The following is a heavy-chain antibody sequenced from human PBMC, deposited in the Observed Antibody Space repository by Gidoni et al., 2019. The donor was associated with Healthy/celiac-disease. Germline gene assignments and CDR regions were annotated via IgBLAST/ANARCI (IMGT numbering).Heavy chain of an antibody. CDR1: GFTASSNY. D-gene: IGHD2-15*01. J-gene: IGHJ3*02. Sequence: EVQLVESGGGLVQPGGSLRLSCAASGFTASSNYMSWVRQAPGKGLEWVSVIYSGGSTYYADSVKGRFTISRDNSKNTLYLQMNSLRAEDTAVYYCARDSCSGGSCHLDIWGQGTMVTVSS. CDR3: ARDSCSGGSCHLDI. CDR2: IYSGGST. V-gene: IGHV3-66*01.